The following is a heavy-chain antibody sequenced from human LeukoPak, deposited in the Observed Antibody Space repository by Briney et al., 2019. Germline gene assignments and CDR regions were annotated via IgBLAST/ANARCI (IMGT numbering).Heavy chain of an antibody. Sequence: GGSLKLSCAASGFTFSASAMHWVRQASGKGLEWVGRIKSKANSYATAYAASVQGRFTISRDDSKNTAYLQMNSLGTEDTAVYYCARLRYTNGWEAFDFWGQGTLVTVSS. J-gene: IGHJ4*02. V-gene: IGHV3-73*01. CDR2: IKSKANSYAT. CDR3: ARLRYTNGWEAFDF. D-gene: IGHD6-19*01. CDR1: GFTFSASA.